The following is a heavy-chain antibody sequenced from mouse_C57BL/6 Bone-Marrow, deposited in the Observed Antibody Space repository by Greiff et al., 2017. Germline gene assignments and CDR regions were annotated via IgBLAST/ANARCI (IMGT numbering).Heavy chain of an antibody. V-gene: IGHV14-4*01. D-gene: IGHD2-2*01. J-gene: IGHJ3*01. CDR1: GFNIKDDY. CDR3: TYGYDWFAY. CDR2: IDPENGDT. Sequence: EVQLQQSGAELVRPGASVKLSCTASGFNIKDDYMHWVKQRPEQGLEWIGWIDPENGDTEYASKFQGKATIPADTSSNTAYLQLSSLTSEDTAVYYCTYGYDWFAYWGQGTLVTVSA.